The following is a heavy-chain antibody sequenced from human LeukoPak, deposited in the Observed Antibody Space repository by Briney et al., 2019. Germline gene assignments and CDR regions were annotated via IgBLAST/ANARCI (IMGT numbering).Heavy chain of an antibody. Sequence: ASVKASCKASGYTFTGYYMHWVRQAPGQGLEWMGWINPNSGGTNYAQKFQGRVTMTRGTSISTAYMELSRLRSDDTAVYYCARASGMIVDSGMDVWGQGTTVTVSS. CDR2: INPNSGGT. CDR1: GYTFTGYY. V-gene: IGHV1-2*02. D-gene: IGHD3-22*01. J-gene: IGHJ6*02. CDR3: ARASGMIVDSGMDV.